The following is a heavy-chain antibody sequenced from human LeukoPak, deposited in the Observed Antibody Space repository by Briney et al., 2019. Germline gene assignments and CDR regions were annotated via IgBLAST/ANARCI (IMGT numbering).Heavy chain of an antibody. CDR1: GGSISSGGYY. D-gene: IGHD2-2*02. J-gene: IGHJ5*02. CDR3: AREALVPAAIEIFNWFDP. Sequence: SETLSLTCTVSGGSISSGGYYWSWIRQPAGKGLEWIGRIYTSGSTNYNPSLKSRVTISVDTSKNQFSLKLSSVTAADTAVYYCAREALVPAAIEIFNWFDPWGQGTLVTVSS. CDR2: IYTSGST. V-gene: IGHV4-61*02.